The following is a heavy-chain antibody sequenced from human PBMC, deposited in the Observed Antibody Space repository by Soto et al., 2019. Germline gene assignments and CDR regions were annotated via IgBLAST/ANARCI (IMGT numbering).Heavy chain of an antibody. V-gene: IGHV1-69*01. CDR2: IIPIFGTA. Sequence: QVQLVQSGAEVEKPGSSVKVSCKASGGTFSSYAISWVRQAPGQGLEWMGGIIPIFGTANYAQKFQGRVTITADESTSTAYMELSSLRSEDTAVYYCARGHYYDSSGYSRGDDAFDIWGQGTMVTVSS. CDR1: GGTFSSYA. D-gene: IGHD3-22*01. CDR3: ARGHYYDSSGYSRGDDAFDI. J-gene: IGHJ3*02.